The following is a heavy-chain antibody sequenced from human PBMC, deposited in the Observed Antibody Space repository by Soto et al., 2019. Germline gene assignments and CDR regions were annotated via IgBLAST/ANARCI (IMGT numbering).Heavy chain of an antibody. V-gene: IGHV4-59*01. CDR3: ARGGYVWGSYRYYFDY. CDR1: GGSISSYY. Sequence: QVQLQESGPGLVKPSETLSLTCSVSGGSISSYYWSWIRQPPGKGLEWIGYIYYSGSTNYNPSLKSRVTMAVDTSKNQFSLKLSSVTAADTAVYCCARGGYVWGSYRYYFDYWGQGTLVTVSS. D-gene: IGHD3-16*02. CDR2: IYYSGST. J-gene: IGHJ4*02.